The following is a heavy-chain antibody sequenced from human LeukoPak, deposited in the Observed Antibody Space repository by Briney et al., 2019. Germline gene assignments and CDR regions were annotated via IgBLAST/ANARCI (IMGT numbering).Heavy chain of an antibody. Sequence: ASVKVSCKVSGFTLDELSMHWLRQAPGKGPEWMGGFDPEDGETVYAQKFQDRVTLTEDRSTDIAYMELSSLRFEDTAVYYCARDWGPVLRYFDWLDSGSEGAFDIWGQGTMVTVSS. V-gene: IGHV1-24*01. CDR3: ARDWGPVLRYFDWLDSGSEGAFDI. J-gene: IGHJ3*02. CDR1: GFTLDELS. D-gene: IGHD3-9*01. CDR2: FDPEDGET.